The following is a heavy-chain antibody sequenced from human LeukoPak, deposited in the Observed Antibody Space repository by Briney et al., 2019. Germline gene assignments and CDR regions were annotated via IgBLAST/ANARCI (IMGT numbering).Heavy chain of an antibody. CDR1: GFTFSSYA. J-gene: IGHJ4*02. CDR2: ISYDGSNK. D-gene: IGHD4-23*01. V-gene: IGHV3-30-3*01. Sequence: GGSLRLSCAASGFTFSSYAMHWVRQAPGKGLEWVAVISYDGSNKYYADSVKGRFTISRDDSKNTLYLQMNSLRAEDTAVYYCARDLYGGNSVDYWGQGTLVTVSS. CDR3: ARDLYGGNSVDY.